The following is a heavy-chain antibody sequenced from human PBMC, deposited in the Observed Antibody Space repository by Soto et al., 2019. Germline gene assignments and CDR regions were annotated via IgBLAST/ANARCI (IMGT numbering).Heavy chain of an antibody. D-gene: IGHD1-1*01. CDR2: TTYDGGIK. CDR1: GFSFSSYG. V-gene: IGHV3-30*03. Sequence: QGQLVESGGGVVQPGRSLRLSCAASGFSFSSYGMEWVRLAPGKGLEWVAATTYDGGIKHYLDSVKGRFTISRDNSKNTPYLQRNSLIVEETATNYCAGALENAYFYYGLNVWGQGTTVTVSS. CDR3: AGALENAYFYYGLNV. J-gene: IGHJ6*02.